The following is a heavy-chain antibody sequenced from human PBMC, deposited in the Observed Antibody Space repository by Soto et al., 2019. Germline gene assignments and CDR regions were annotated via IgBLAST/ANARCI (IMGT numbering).Heavy chain of an antibody. CDR2: IDATSNII. CDR1: GFAFSSYE. Sequence: EVQLVESGGGLVWPGGSLTLSCAASGFAFSSYEMNWVRQAPGKGLEWVSYIDATSNIIHYADSVEGRFTISRDNSKNPLLLQMNSLRAEDTAVYYCARDRWHRDWHAGAFDIWGRGTMVTVSS. J-gene: IGHJ3*02. D-gene: IGHD3-9*01. CDR3: ARDRWHRDWHAGAFDI. V-gene: IGHV3-48*03.